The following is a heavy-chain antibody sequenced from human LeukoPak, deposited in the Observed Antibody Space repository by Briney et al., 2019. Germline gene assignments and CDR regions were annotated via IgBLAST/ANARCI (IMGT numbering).Heavy chain of an antibody. CDR2: MNQYNGNT. CDR3: ARGRDGDYDGNWYYYDGMDV. Sequence: VSVKVSYKASGYTFTSYDLNWVRQPTGQELAGMGWMNQYNGNTRYAHKLQGRVTMSRNTSIRTAYMGLSSLRSEDTGVYYCARGRDGDYDGNWYYYDGMDVWGQGTTVTVSS. J-gene: IGHJ6*02. CDR1: GYTFTSYD. D-gene: IGHD4-17*01. V-gene: IGHV1-8*01.